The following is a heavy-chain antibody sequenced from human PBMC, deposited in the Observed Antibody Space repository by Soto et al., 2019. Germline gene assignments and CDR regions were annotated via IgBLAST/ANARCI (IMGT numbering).Heavy chain of an antibody. CDR1: GGSVSNKTYY. CDR3: ARTTAVPNTLRSRYFFDY. D-gene: IGHD4-17*01. CDR2: VYYSGTT. V-gene: IGHV4-61*01. J-gene: IGHJ4*02. Sequence: SETLSLTCSVSGGSVSNKTYYWSWIRQPPGKRLEWIGYVYYSGTTNYNPSLKSRVTISVDLSKNQFSLRLSSVTTADTALYYCARTTAVPNTLRSRYFFDYWGQGTLVT.